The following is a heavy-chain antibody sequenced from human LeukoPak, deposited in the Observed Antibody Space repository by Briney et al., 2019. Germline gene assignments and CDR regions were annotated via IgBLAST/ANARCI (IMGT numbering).Heavy chain of an antibody. CDR2: IYTSGST. CDR3: ARATYYYDSSGRTDAFDI. CDR1: GGSISSGSYY. Sequence: PSETLSLTCTVPGGSISSGSYYWSWIRQPAGKGLEWIGRIYTSGSTNYNPSLKSRVTISVDTSKNQFSLKLSSVTAADTAVYYCARATYYYDSSGRTDAFDIWGQGTMVTVSS. J-gene: IGHJ3*02. D-gene: IGHD3-22*01. V-gene: IGHV4-61*02.